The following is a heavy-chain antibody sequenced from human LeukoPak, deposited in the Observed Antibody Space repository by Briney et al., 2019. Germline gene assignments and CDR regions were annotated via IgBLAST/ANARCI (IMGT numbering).Heavy chain of an antibody. Sequence: PGGSLRLSCAASGFTFSSFWMHWVRQDPGKGLVWVSRFSPDGMTTIHADSVKGRFTVSRDNAKNTLYLQMNSLRAEDTAVYYCARTRTLPVAGGFDAWGQGTLATVSS. CDR3: ARTRTLPVAGGFDA. J-gene: IGHJ5*02. CDR2: FSPDGMTT. CDR1: GFTFSSFW. V-gene: IGHV3-74*01. D-gene: IGHD6-13*01.